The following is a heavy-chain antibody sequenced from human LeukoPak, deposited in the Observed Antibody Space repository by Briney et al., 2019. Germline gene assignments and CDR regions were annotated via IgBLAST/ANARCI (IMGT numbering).Heavy chain of an antibody. D-gene: IGHD3-22*01. J-gene: IGHJ6*02. CDR2: ISAYNGNT. V-gene: IGHV1-18*04. CDR1: GYTFTSYY. CDR3: ARDLRYYDSSGAYYYYGMDV. Sequence: GASVKVSCKASGYTFTSYYMHWVRQAPGQGLEWMGWISAYNGNTNYAQKLQGRVTMTTDTSTSTAYMELGSLRSDDTAVYYCARDLRYYDSSGAYYYYGMDVWGQGTTVTVSS.